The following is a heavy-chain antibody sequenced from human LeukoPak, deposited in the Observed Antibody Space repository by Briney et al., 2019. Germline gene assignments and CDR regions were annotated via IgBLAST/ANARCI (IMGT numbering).Heavy chain of an antibody. J-gene: IGHJ4*02. CDR2: ISGSGGST. CDR3: ARDLFPTYFDY. D-gene: IGHD3-10*01. Sequence: GGSLRLSCAASGFTFSSYAMTWVRQAPGKGLEWVSAISGSGGSTHYADSVRGRFTISRDNSKNTLYLQMNSLRAEDTAVYYCARDLFPTYFDYWGQGTLVTVSS. V-gene: IGHV3-23*01. CDR1: GFTFSSYA.